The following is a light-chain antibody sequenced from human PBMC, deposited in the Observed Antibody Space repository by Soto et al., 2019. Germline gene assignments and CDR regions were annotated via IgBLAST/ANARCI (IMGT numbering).Light chain of an antibody. V-gene: IGKV3-15*01. CDR2: ATS. CDR1: QSVGNN. Sequence: EIVVTQSPATLSVSPGERATLSCRASQSVGNNFAWYQQKPGQAPRLLIFATSTRATGVPARFSGSGSGPEFTLTISSLQSEDFAVYYCQQYGDWPLTFGGGAKVEIE. J-gene: IGKJ4*01. CDR3: QQYGDWPLT.